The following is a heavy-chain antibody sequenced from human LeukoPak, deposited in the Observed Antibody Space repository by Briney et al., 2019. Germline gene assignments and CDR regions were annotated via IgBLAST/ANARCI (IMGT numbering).Heavy chain of an antibody. J-gene: IGHJ4*02. CDR2: ISSSNSYI. CDR1: GFTFSHYS. Sequence: PGGSLRLSCAASGFTFSHYSMNWVRLAPGKGLEWGSFISSSNSYIYYADSVKGRFTISRDNSKHTLYLQMNSLRAEDTAVYYCARGTDTANVVRRRCPLNLDYWGQGTLVTVSS. CDR3: ARGTDTANVVRRRCPLNLDY. D-gene: IGHD5-18*01. V-gene: IGHV3-21*01.